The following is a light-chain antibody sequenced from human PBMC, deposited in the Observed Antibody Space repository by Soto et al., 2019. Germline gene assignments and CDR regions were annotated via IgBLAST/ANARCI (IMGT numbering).Light chain of an antibody. Sequence: DVVMTQSPLSLPVTLGQPASISCRSSQSLVSSDGNTYLNWFQQRPGQSPRRLIYKVSHRDSGVPDRFSGSGSGPDFTLQISSVEAEDVGVYYCMQGTHWPLTVGGGTKVEIK. CDR1: QSLVSSDGNTY. J-gene: IGKJ4*01. CDR3: MQGTHWPLT. V-gene: IGKV2-30*01. CDR2: KVS.